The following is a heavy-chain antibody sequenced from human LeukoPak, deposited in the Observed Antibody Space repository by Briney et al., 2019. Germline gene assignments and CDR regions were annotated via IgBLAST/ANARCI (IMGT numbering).Heavy chain of an antibody. J-gene: IGHJ3*02. D-gene: IGHD2-2*02. CDR1: GYSISSGYY. CDR2: IYHSGST. CDR3: ARQLYEIDI. Sequence: SETLSLTCAVSGYSISSGYYWGWIRQPPGKGLEWIGSIYHSGSTYYNPSLKSRVTISVDTSENQFSLKLSSVTAADTAVYYCARQLYEIDIWGQGTMVTVSS. V-gene: IGHV4-38-2*01.